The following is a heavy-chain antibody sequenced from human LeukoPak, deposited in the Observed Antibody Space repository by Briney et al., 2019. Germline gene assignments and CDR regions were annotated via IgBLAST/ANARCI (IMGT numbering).Heavy chain of an antibody. CDR2: IYYSGNT. CDR1: GGSISSYY. D-gene: IGHD1-14*01. J-gene: IGHJ4*02. CDR3: ARAPGGNPTTHYFDY. Sequence: PSETLSLTCTVSGGSISSYYWSWIRQPPGKGLEWIGYIYYSGNTNYNPSLKSRVTISVDTSKNQFSLKLTSGTAADTAVYYCARAPGGNPTTHYFDYWGQGALVTVSS. V-gene: IGHV4-59*01.